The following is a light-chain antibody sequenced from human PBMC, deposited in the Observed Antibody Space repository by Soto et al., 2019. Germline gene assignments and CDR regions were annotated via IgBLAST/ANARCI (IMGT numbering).Light chain of an antibody. CDR3: QSYDSSLSGYV. Sequence: SVLTQPPSVSGAPGQRVTTSCTGSSSNIGAGYDVHWYQQLPGTAPKLLIYGNSNRPSGVPDRFSGSKSGTSASLAITGLQAEDEADYSCQSYDSSLSGYVFGTGTKVTV. J-gene: IGLJ1*01. CDR1: SSNIGAGYD. V-gene: IGLV1-40*01. CDR2: GNS.